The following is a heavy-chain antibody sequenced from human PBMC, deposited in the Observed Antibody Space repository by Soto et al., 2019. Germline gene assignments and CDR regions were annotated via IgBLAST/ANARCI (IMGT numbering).Heavy chain of an antibody. D-gene: IGHD6-19*01. V-gene: IGHV1-2*04. Sequence: GASVKVSCKASGYTFTGYYMHWVRQAPGQGLEWMGWINPNSGGTNYAQKFQGWVTMTRDTSISTAYMELSRLRSDDTAVYYCARDPIAVAGTGNYYYYGMDVWGQGTTVTVSS. J-gene: IGHJ6*02. CDR2: INPNSGGT. CDR3: ARDPIAVAGTGNYYYYGMDV. CDR1: GYTFTGYY.